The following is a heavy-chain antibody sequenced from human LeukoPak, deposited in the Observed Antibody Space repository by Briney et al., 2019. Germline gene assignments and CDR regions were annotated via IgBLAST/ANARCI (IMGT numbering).Heavy chain of an antibody. J-gene: IGHJ4*02. Sequence: ASVKVSCKASVYTFTRKYMYWLRQAPGQGLEWMGIISPSGGSTTYAQKFQGRVTMTRDTSTNTVYMELSSLRSDDTAVYYCARDLYRSSTFDYWGQGTLVTVSS. CDR3: ARDLYRSSTFDY. CDR2: ISPSGGST. V-gene: IGHV1-46*01. D-gene: IGHD6-19*01. CDR1: VYTFTRKY.